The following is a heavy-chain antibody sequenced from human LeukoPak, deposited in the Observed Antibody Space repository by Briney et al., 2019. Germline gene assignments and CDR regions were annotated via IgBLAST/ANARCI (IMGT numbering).Heavy chain of an antibody. J-gene: IGHJ4*02. V-gene: IGHV1-69*13. CDR1: GGTFSSYA. CDR2: IIPIFGTA. CDR3: ARDYYDSSGYYYEGYYFDY. Sequence: SVKVSCKASGGTFSSYAISWVRQAPGQGLEWMGGIIPIFGTANYAQKFQGRVTITADESTSTAYMELSSLRSEDTAVYYCARDYYDSSGYYYEGYYFDYWGQGTLVTVSS. D-gene: IGHD3-22*01.